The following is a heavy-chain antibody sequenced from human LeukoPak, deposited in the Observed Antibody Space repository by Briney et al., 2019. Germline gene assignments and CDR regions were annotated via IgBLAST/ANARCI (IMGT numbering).Heavy chain of an antibody. CDR3: AIGSWIQLWLL. V-gene: IGHV4-4*07. CDR1: GGSISSYY. CDR2: IYTSGST. J-gene: IGHJ4*02. Sequence: SETLSLTCTVSGGSISSYYWSWIRRPAGKGLEWIGRIYTSGSTNYNPSLKSRVTISVDTSKNQFSLKLSSVTAADTAVYYCAIGSWIQLWLLWGQGTLVTVSS. D-gene: IGHD5-18*01.